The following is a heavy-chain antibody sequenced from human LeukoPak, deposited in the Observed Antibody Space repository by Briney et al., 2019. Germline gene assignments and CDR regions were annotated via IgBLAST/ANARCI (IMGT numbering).Heavy chain of an antibody. D-gene: IGHD3-10*01. J-gene: IGHJ4*02. Sequence: ASVKVSCKASSYTFTNYAFTWVRQAPGQGLEWMGWISAYNGNTNYAQKFQGRVTMTRNTSISTAYMELSSLRSDDTAVYYCARDPPMVRGKVFGYWGQGTLVTVSS. V-gene: IGHV1-18*01. CDR3: ARDPPMVRGKVFGY. CDR1: SYTFTNYA. CDR2: ISAYNGNT.